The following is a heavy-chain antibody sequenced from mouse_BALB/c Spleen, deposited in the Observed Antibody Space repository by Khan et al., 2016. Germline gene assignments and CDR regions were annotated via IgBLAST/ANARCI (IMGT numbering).Heavy chain of an antibody. CDR3: ARVAHYYGSSYYCDY. V-gene: IGHV3-2*02. D-gene: IGHD1-1*01. J-gene: IGHJ2*01. Sequence: EVQLQESGPGLVKPSQSLSLTCTVTGYSITSDYAWNWIRQFPGNKLEWMGYISYSGSTSYNPSLKSRISIPRDTSKHQFFLQLNSVTTEDTATYYCARVAHYYGSSYYCDYWGQGTTLTGYS. CDR2: ISYSGST. CDR1: GYSITSDYA.